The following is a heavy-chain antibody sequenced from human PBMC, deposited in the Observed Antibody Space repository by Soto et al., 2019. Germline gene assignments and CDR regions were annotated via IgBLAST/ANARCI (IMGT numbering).Heavy chain of an antibody. D-gene: IGHD3-10*01. Sequence: EVQLVESGGGLVQPGGSLRLSCAASGFTVSGNYMSWVRQAPGKGLEWVSILYSGGNTYYADSVRGRFTISRHNSENTLYLQMISLRPDDTAVYYCTRAAWGLWFGYMDVWGKWTTVTGSS. CDR2: LYSGGNT. CDR1: GFTVSGNY. CDR3: TRAAWGLWFGYMDV. V-gene: IGHV3-53*04. J-gene: IGHJ6*03.